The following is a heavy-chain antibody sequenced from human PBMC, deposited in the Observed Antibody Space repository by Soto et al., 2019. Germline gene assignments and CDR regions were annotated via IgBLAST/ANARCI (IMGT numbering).Heavy chain of an antibody. Sequence: GESLKISCKASGYSFTSYYIGWVRQMPGKGLEWVGIIYPDDSDTKYSPSFQGPVTISADKSISTAYLQWSSLKASDTAMYYCARPRLSGYVVDYWGQGTLVTVSS. J-gene: IGHJ4*02. CDR1: GYSFTSYY. D-gene: IGHD3-22*01. V-gene: IGHV5-51*01. CDR2: IYPDDSDT. CDR3: ARPRLSGYVVDY.